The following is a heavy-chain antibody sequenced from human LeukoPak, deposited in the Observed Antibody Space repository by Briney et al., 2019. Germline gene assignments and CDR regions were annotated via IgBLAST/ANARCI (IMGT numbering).Heavy chain of an antibody. J-gene: IGHJ4*02. CDR3: ARESGSGSQIDY. V-gene: IGHV3-74*01. Sequence: GGSLRLSCAASGFTFISYWMHWVRQAPGKGLVWVSRINSDGSSTSYADSVKGRFTISRDNAKNTLYLQMNSLRAEDTAVYYCARESGSGSQIDYGGQGTLVTVPS. CDR1: GFTFISYW. CDR2: INSDGSST. D-gene: IGHD3-10*01.